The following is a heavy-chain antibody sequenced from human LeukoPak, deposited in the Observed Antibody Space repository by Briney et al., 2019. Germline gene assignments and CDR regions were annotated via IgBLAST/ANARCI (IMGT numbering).Heavy chain of an antibody. V-gene: IGHV1-18*01. J-gene: IGHJ4*02. CDR3: ARGYSSSWVPHCDY. CDR1: GYTFTSYG. D-gene: IGHD6-13*01. Sequence: GASVKVSCKASGYTFTSYGISWVRQAPGQGLEWTGWISAYNGNTNYAQKLQGRVTMTTDTSTSTAYMELRSLRSDDTAVYYCARGYSSSWVPHCDYWGQGTLVTVSS. CDR2: ISAYNGNT.